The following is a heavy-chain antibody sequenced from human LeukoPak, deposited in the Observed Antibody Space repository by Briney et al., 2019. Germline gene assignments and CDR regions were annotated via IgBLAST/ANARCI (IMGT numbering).Heavy chain of an antibody. CDR2: ISGSGDST. Sequence: GGSLRLSCAASGFTFSSYAMSWVRQAPGEGLEWVSTISGSGDSTYYADSVKGRFTISRDNSKNTLDLQMNSLRGEDTAVYYCAKDQQLPLPCWGQGTLVTVSS. J-gene: IGHJ4*02. CDR3: AKDQQLPLPC. CDR1: GFTFSSYA. V-gene: IGHV3-23*01. D-gene: IGHD6-13*01.